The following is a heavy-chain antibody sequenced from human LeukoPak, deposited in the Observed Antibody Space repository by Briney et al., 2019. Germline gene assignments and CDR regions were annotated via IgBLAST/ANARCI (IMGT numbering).Heavy chain of an antibody. CDR3: ARSPFVGALDY. J-gene: IGHJ4*02. Sequence: ASVKVSCKASGYTFTSYYMHWVRQAPGQGLEWMGIINPSGGSTSYAQKFQGRVTMTRDMSTSTVYMELSSLRSEDTAVYYCARSPFVGALDYWGQGTLVTVSS. V-gene: IGHV1-46*01. CDR1: GYTFTSYY. D-gene: IGHD1-26*01. CDR2: INPSGGST.